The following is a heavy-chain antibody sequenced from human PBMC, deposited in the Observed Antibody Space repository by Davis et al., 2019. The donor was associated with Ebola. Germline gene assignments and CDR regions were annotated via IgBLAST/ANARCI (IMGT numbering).Heavy chain of an antibody. CDR1: GYTFTSYY. CDR2: INPSGCST. CDR3: ARRFIAARFLVVYGMDV. Sequence: ASVKVSCKASGYTFTSYYMHWVRQAPGQGLEWMGLINPSGCSTSYAQKFQGRVTMTRDTSTSTVYMELSSLRSEDTAVYYCARRFIAARFLVVYGMDVWGQGTTVTVSS. D-gene: IGHD6-6*01. J-gene: IGHJ6*02. V-gene: IGHV1-46*01.